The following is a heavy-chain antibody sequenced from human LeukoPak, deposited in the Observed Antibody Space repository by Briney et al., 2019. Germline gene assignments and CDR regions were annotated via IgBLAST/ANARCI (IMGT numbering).Heavy chain of an antibody. CDR1: GYTFTSYG. CDR2: ISAYNGNT. CDR3: ARVQLLKGPANYYYGMDV. Sequence: GASVKVSCKASGYTFTSYGISWVRQAPGQGLEWMGWISAYNGNTNYAHKLQGRVTMTTDTSTSTAYMELRSLRSDDTAVYYCARVQLLKGPANYYYGMDVWGQGTTVTVSS. J-gene: IGHJ6*02. V-gene: IGHV1-18*01. D-gene: IGHD2-2*01.